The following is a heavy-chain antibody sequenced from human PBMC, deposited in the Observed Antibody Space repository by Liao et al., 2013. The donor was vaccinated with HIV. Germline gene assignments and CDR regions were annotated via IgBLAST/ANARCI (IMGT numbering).Heavy chain of an antibody. V-gene: IGHV4-34*01. D-gene: IGHD6-19*01. CDR3: ARGRWLGRRGLPPPYYYYYMDV. CDR1: GGSFSGYY. Sequence: QVQLQQWGAGLLKPSETLSLTCAVYGGSFSGYYWSWIRQPPGRGVEWIGKVNHSGSTNYNPSLKSRVTISVDTSKNQFSLKLSSVTAADTAVYYCARGRWLGRRGLPPPYYYYYMDVLGEGTDVDRLL. CDR2: VNHSGST. J-gene: IGHJ6*03.